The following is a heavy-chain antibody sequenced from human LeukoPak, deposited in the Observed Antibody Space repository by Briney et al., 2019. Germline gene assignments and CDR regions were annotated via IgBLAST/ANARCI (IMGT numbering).Heavy chain of an antibody. V-gene: IGHV1-2*02. D-gene: IGHD1-7*01. Sequence: VASVKVSCKASGYTFTDYYMHWVRQAPGQGLEWMGWINPNSGGTNYEQKFQGRVTMTRDTSISTAYMELSRLRSEDTAVYYCARGVISGTPDYYYYYMDVWGKGTTVTVSS. CDR1: GYTFTDYY. CDR2: INPNSGGT. J-gene: IGHJ6*03. CDR3: ARGVISGTPDYYYYYMDV.